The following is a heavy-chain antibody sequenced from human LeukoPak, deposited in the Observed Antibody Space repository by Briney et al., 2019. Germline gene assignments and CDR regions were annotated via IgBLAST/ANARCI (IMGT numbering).Heavy chain of an antibody. V-gene: IGHV4-39*01. CDR1: GGSISSSSYY. D-gene: IGHD2-2*01. CDR2: IYYSGST. J-gene: IGHJ3*02. Sequence: SETLSLTCTVSGGSISSSSYYWGRIRPPPGKGLEWIGSIYYSGSTYYNPSLKSRVTISVDTSKNQFSLKLSSVTAADTAVYYCARPRYCSSTSCSDDAFDIWGQGTMVTVSS. CDR3: ARPRYCSSTSCSDDAFDI.